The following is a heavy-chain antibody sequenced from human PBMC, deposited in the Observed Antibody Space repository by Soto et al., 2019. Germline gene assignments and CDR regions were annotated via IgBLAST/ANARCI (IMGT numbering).Heavy chain of an antibody. CDR3: ARDPFDYDSVIVPPPSRGVDY. CDR2: IPHEGSQN. D-gene: IGHD3-22*01. Sequence: QAPGKGLEWVAVIPHEGSQNYYANYVKGRFTISRDNSNNTLYLQINSLREDDTAVYYCARDPFDYDSVIVPPPSRGVDYWGQGTLVTVSS. V-gene: IGHV3-30*04. J-gene: IGHJ4*02.